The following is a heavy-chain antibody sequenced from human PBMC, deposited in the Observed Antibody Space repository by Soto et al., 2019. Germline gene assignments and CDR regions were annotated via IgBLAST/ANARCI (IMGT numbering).Heavy chain of an antibody. J-gene: IGHJ6*02. CDR2: IYSGGST. CDR3: ARDHGLAARPYYYYYYCMEV. D-gene: IGHD6-6*01. Sequence: GVLRLSCAASGLTVSSNYVSWVRQAPGKGLEWVSVIYSGGSTYYADSVKGRFTISRGNSKNTLYLQMNSLRAEDTAVYYCARDHGLAARPYYYYYYCMEVWGQGT. V-gene: IGHV3-53*01. CDR1: GLTVSSNY.